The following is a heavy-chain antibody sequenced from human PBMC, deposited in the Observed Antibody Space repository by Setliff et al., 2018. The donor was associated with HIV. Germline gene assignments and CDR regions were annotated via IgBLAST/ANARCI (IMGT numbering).Heavy chain of an antibody. CDR2: INHSGTT. CDR1: GGSFSGYY. D-gene: IGHD4-17*01. J-gene: IGHJ4*02. Sequence: SETLSLTCAVYGGSFSGYYWNWIRQPPGKGLEWIGEINHSGTTRSNPSLQSRVTISLDTSNNQFSLKLTSVTAADTAMYYCASFFVTTVTNQDYWGQGTPVTVS. CDR3: ASFFVTTVTNQDY. V-gene: IGHV4-34*01.